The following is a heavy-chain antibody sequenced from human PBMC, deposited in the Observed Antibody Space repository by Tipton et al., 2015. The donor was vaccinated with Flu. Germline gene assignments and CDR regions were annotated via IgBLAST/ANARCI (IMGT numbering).Heavy chain of an antibody. CDR1: GGSISSGSYY. D-gene: IGHD4-17*01. Sequence: LRLSCTVSGGSISSGSYYWSWIRQPAGKGLEWIGRIYTSGSTNYNPSLKSRVTISVDTSKNQFSLKLSSVPAADTAVYYCARVSLDYGDYAPAFDIWGQGTMVTVSS. V-gene: IGHV4-61*02. CDR2: IYTSGST. J-gene: IGHJ3*02. CDR3: ARVSLDYGDYAPAFDI.